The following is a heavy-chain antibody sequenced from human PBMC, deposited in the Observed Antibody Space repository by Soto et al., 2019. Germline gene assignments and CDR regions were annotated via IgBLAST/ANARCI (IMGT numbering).Heavy chain of an antibody. D-gene: IGHD2-2*01. Sequence: ASVKVSCKASGYTFTSYGISWVRQAPGQGLEWMGWISAYNGNTNYAQKLQGRVTMTTDTSTSTAHMELRSLRSDDTAVYYCARDPIRYCSSTSCFNWFDPWGQGTLVTVSS. CDR1: GYTFTSYG. CDR2: ISAYNGNT. CDR3: ARDPIRYCSSTSCFNWFDP. V-gene: IGHV1-18*01. J-gene: IGHJ5*02.